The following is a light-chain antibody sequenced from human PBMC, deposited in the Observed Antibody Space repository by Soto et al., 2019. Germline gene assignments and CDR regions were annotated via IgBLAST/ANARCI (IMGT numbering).Light chain of an antibody. V-gene: IGKV1-9*01. CDR1: QGISSY. CDR3: QQLSSYPVT. Sequence: DIQLTQSPSFLSASVGDRVTISCRASQGISSYLSWYQQKPGKAPNLLIYKASTLRSGVPARFSGSGSTTEFTLTISSLQPEDFATYFCQQLSSYPVTFGVGTKVEIK. J-gene: IGKJ4*01. CDR2: KAS.